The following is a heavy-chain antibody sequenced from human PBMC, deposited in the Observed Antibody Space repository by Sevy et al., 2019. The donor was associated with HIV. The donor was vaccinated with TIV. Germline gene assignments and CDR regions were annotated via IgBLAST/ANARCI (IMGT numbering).Heavy chain of an antibody. V-gene: IGHV1-18*01. Sequence: ASVKVSCKASGYTFTSYGISWVRQAPGQGLEWMGWISAYNGNTNYEQKLQGRVTMTTDTSTSTAYMELRSLRSDDTAVYYCARDRSGYYYYGMDVWGQGTTVTVSS. CDR2: ISAYNGNT. D-gene: IGHD3-10*01. CDR3: ARDRSGYYYYGMDV. J-gene: IGHJ6*02. CDR1: GYTFTSYG.